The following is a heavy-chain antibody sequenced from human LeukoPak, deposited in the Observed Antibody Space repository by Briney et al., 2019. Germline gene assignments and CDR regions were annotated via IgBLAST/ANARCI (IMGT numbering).Heavy chain of an antibody. V-gene: IGHV3-23*01. CDR1: GFTFNSYA. J-gene: IGHJ6*02. CDR2: IFGSGGSA. D-gene: IGHD3-10*01. CDR3: AKDRGNYYGSGSYSSYYYYGMDV. Sequence: PGGSLRLSCAASGFTFNSYAMYWVRQAPGKGLEWVSGIFGSGGSAHYADSVKGRFTISRDNSKNTVYLQMDSLRVEDTAVYYCAKDRGNYYGSGSYSSYYYYGMDVWGQGTTVTVSS.